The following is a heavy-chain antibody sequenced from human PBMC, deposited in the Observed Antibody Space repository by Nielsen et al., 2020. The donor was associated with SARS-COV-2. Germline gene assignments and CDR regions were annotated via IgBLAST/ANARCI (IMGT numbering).Heavy chain of an antibody. CDR2: ISSSSSTI. J-gene: IGHJ5*02. CDR1: GFTFSSYS. V-gene: IGHV3-48*04. Sequence: GESLKISCAASGFTFSSYSMNWVRQAPGKGLEWVSYISSSSSTIYYADSVKGRFTISRDNAKNSLYLQMNSLRAEDTAVYYCARSPNPEQQLVPGNWFDPWGQGTLVTVSS. D-gene: IGHD6-13*01. CDR3: ARSPNPEQQLVPGNWFDP.